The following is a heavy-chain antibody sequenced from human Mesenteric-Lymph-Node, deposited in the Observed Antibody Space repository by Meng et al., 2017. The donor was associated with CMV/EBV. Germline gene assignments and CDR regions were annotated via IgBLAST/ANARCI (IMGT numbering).Heavy chain of an antibody. Sequence: GGSLRLSCAASGFTVSSNYMSWVRQAPGKGLEWVSVIYSGGSTYYADSVKGRFTISRDNSKNTLYLQMNSLRAEDTAVYYCAKDQRTIAQFDYWGQGTLVTVSS. CDR3: AKDQRTIAQFDY. V-gene: IGHV3-53*01. D-gene: IGHD1-14*01. CDR2: IYSGGST. J-gene: IGHJ4*02. CDR1: GFTVSSNY.